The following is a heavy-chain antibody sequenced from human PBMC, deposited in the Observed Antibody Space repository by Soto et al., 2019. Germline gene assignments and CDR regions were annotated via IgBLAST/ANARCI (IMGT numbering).Heavy chain of an antibody. Sequence: PSETLSLTCTVSGGSISSGGYYWSWIRQHPGKGLEWIGYIYYSGSTYYNPSLKSRVTISVDTSKNQFSLKLSSVTAADTAVYYCARDGADTAMVTVHGMDVWGQGTTLTLSS. CDR3: ARDGADTAMVTVHGMDV. CDR2: IYYSGST. J-gene: IGHJ6*02. D-gene: IGHD5-18*01. V-gene: IGHV4-31*03. CDR1: GGSISSGGYY.